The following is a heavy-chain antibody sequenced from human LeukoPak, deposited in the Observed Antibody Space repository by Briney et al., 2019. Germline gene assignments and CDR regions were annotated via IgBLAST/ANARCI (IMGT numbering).Heavy chain of an antibody. CDR3: ARESITGDRDFDY. CDR2: ISSGSRTI. Sequence: PGGSLRLSCAASGFSFSSYSMYWVRQAPGRGLEWISYISSGSRTIFYADSVKGRFTISRDNAKNSLYLLMSGLRADDTAVYYCARESITGDRDFDYWSQGTLITVSS. V-gene: IGHV3-48*01. J-gene: IGHJ4*02. D-gene: IGHD7-27*01. CDR1: GFSFSSYS.